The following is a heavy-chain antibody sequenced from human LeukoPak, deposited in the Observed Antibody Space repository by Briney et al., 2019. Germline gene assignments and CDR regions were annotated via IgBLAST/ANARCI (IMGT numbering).Heavy chain of an antibody. J-gene: IGHJ4*01. CDR1: GGSIISSSFY. CDR3: ARLYYSDSAFDY. V-gene: IGHV4-39*01. D-gene: IGHD3-10*01. CDR2: IYSSGST. Sequence: SETLSLTCTVSGGSIISSSFYWVWIRQPPGRGLEWIVSIYSSGSTYYNPSVNSRATISVDTSKKELSLELSSVTAADTSMYYCARLYYSDSAFDYWGQGTLVTVSS.